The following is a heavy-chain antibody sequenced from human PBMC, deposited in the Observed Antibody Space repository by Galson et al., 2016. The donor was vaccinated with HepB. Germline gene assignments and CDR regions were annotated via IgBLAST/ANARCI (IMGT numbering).Heavy chain of an antibody. J-gene: IGHJ4*02. CDR1: GFTLGSFG. CDR2: IWYNGRNK. Sequence: SLRLSCAAAGFTLGSFGMNWVRQTPGKEPQWLAVIWYNGRNKYYADSVRGRFTISRDTSTNTVYLQMNSLRVEDTAMYYCARDLGGCNGFGCSYYFDYWGQGILVTVSS. D-gene: IGHD2/OR15-2a*01. V-gene: IGHV3-33*01. CDR3: ARDLGGCNGFGCSYYFDY.